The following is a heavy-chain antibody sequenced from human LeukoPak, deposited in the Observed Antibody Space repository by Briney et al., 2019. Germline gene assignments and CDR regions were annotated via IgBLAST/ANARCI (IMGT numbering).Heavy chain of an antibody. CDR2: ISPSGGST. J-gene: IGHJ3*02. Sequence: GASVKVSCKASGYTFTSYYMHWVRQAPGQGPEWMGVISPSGGSTTYAQKFQGRVTLTRDMSTSTDYLELSSLRSEDTAVYYCARVQQWLVADAFDIWGQGTMVTVSS. CDR1: GYTFTSYY. V-gene: IGHV1-46*01. CDR3: ARVQQWLVADAFDI. D-gene: IGHD6-19*01.